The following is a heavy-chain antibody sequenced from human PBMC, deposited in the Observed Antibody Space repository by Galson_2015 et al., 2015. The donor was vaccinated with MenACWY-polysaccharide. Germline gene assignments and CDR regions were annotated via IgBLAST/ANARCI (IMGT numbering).Heavy chain of an antibody. CDR2: MNPNSGNT. CDR1: GYTFFGYD. J-gene: IGHJ4*02. Sequence: SVKVSCKASGYTFFGYDINWVRQATGQGLEWMGWMNPNSGNTGYAQKFQGRVTMTRDTSISTAYMELSSLSSEDTALYYCTSSISYYNPSAYYPFDYWGQGSLVTVSS. D-gene: IGHD3-22*01. CDR3: TSSISYYNPSAYYPFDY. V-gene: IGHV1-8*01.